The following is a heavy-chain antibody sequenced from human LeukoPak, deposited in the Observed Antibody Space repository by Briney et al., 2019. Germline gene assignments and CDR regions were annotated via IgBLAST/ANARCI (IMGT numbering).Heavy chain of an antibody. Sequence: PGGSLRLSCAASGFTFSSYSMNWVRQAPGKGLEWVSSISSSSSYIYYADSVKGRFAISRDNAKNSLYLQMNSLRAEDTAVYYCARELDSSGYYYWGQGTLVTVPS. D-gene: IGHD3-22*01. CDR3: ARELDSSGYYY. CDR2: ISSSSSYI. CDR1: GFTFSSYS. V-gene: IGHV3-21*01. J-gene: IGHJ4*02.